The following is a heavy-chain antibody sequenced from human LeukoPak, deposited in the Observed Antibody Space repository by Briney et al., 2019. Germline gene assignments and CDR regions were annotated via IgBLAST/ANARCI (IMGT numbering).Heavy chain of an antibody. Sequence: GASVKVSCKASGYTFTSYGISWVRQAPGQGLEWMGWIRASNGNTNYAQRLQGRVTMTTDTSTSTAYMELRSLRSDDTAVYYCARDLRRGGPPDYWGQGTLVTVSS. D-gene: IGHD3-10*01. CDR3: ARDLRRGGPPDY. CDR1: GYTFTSYG. J-gene: IGHJ4*02. V-gene: IGHV1-18*01. CDR2: IRASNGNT.